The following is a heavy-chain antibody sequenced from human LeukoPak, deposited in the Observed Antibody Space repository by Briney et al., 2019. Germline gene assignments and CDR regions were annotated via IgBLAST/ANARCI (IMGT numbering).Heavy chain of an antibody. D-gene: IGHD3-9*01. J-gene: IGHJ6*02. CDR1: GYTFTSYG. V-gene: IGHV1-18*01. Sequence: ASVKVSCKASGYTFTSYGISWVRQAPGQGLEWMGWISAYNGNTNYAQKLQGRVTMTKDTSTSTAYMELRSLRSDDTAVYYCARDLGGVRYFDWLLKAYYYYGMDVWGQGTTVTVSS. CDR2: ISAYNGNT. CDR3: ARDLGGVRYFDWLLKAYYYYGMDV.